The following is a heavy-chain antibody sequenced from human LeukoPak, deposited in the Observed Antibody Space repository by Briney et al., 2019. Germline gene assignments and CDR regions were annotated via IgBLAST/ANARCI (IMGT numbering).Heavy chain of an antibody. J-gene: IGHJ3*02. D-gene: IGHD4-17*01. V-gene: IGHV4-31*03. CDR3: ARDRDYGGRAFDI. CDR1: GGSISGGGYY. Sequence: SETLSLTCTVSGGSISGGGYYWSWIRQHPGKDLGWIGYIFYGGSTYYNPSLKSRVTISVDTSKNQFSLKLSSVTAADTAVYYCARDRDYGGRAFDIWGQGTMVTVSS. CDR2: IFYGGST.